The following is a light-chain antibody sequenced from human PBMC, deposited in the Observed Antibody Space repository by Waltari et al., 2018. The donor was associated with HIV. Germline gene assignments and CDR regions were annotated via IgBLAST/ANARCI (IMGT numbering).Light chain of an antibody. J-gene: IGLJ2*01. CDR2: DND. CDR1: SSNIGNDF. CDR3: GTWDRSMDGGV. Sequence: QSVLTQPPSVSAAPGTQVAIPCSVNSSNIGNDFLSWYQHVPGSAPKLLIYDNDKRPSGIPDRFSGSKSGTSATLDITGLQTGDEADYYCGTWDRSMDGGVFGGGTKLTVL. V-gene: IGLV1-51*01.